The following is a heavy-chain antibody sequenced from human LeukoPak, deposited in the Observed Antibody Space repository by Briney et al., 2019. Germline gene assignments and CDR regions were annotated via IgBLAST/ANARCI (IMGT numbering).Heavy chain of an antibody. CDR3: ARDVGGIFDS. Sequence: GGSLRLSCAASGFTVSSNFMTWVRQAPGKGLEWVSIIYSGGDTYYADSVKGRFTISRDNSKNTLYLQMNSLRAEDTAVYYCARDVGGIFDSWGQGTLVTVSS. CDR1: GFTVSSNF. V-gene: IGHV3-53*01. D-gene: IGHD6-13*01. J-gene: IGHJ4*02. CDR2: IYSGGDT.